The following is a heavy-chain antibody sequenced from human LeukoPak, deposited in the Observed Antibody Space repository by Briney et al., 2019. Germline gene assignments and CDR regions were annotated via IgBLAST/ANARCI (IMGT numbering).Heavy chain of an antibody. Sequence: GGSLRLSCAASGFTFSSHSMNWVRQAPGKGLEWVSYISSSSSTIYYADSVKGRFTISRDNAKNSLYLQMNSLRAEDTAVYYCARGGQKGIVGTPRAFDIWGQGTMVTVSS. J-gene: IGHJ3*02. CDR3: ARGGQKGIVGTPRAFDI. CDR2: ISSSSSTI. V-gene: IGHV3-48*01. D-gene: IGHD1-26*01. CDR1: GFTFSSHS.